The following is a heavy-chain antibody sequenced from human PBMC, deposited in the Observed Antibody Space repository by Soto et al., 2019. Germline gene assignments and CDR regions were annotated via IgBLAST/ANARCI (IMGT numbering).Heavy chain of an antibody. V-gene: IGHV4-59*01. CDR1: GGSISRYY. CDR3: ARAYYDFWSGYSWHYYYGMDV. Sequence: SETLSLTCTVSGGSISRYYWSWIRQPPGKGLEWIGYIYYSGSTNYNPSLKSRVTISVDTSKNQFSLKLSSVTAADTAVYYCARAYYDFWSGYSWHYYYGMDVWGQGTTVTVSS. D-gene: IGHD3-3*01. J-gene: IGHJ6*02. CDR2: IYYSGST.